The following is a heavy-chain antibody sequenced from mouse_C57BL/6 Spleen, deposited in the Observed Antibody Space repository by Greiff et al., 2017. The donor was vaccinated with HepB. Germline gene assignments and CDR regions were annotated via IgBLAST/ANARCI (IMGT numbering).Heavy chain of an antibody. Sequence: EVKLVESGGGLVKPGGSLKLSCAASGFTFSSYAMSWVRQTPEKRLEWVATISDGGSYTYYPDNVKGRFTISRDNAKNNLYLQMSHLKSEDTAMYYCARREVRLPGAMDYWGQGTSVTVSS. V-gene: IGHV5-4*03. J-gene: IGHJ4*01. D-gene: IGHD2-4*01. CDR2: ISDGGSYT. CDR1: GFTFSSYA. CDR3: ARREVRLPGAMDY.